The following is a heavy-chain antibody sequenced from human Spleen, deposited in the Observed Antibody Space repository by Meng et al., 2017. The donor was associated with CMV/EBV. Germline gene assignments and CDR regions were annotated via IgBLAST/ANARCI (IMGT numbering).Heavy chain of an antibody. V-gene: IGHV2-5*01. D-gene: IGHD3-10*01. CDR1: RFSLRTRAVA. CDR2: IYWHCYA. CDR3: AHFTFASGDY. Sequence: LTSTFSRFSLRTRAVAMGRIRQPPAKSLQCLSVIYWHCYARYTPSLKRRLTITKDTSKDEVLLTMTNLDPVDTATYYCAHFTFASGDYWGQGTLVTVSS. J-gene: IGHJ4*02.